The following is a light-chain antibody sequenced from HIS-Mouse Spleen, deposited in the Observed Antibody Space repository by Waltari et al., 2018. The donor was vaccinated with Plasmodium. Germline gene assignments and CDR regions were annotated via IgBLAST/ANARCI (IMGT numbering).Light chain of an antibody. V-gene: IGKV3-20*01. CDR3: QKYGSSPRT. CDR1: QSVSSSY. Sequence: EIVLTQSPGPLSLSPGARATLSCRASQSVSSSYLAWYQQQPGQAPRRLIYGASSRDTGIPARFSGSGFGTDFTLNISRLEPEDIGVYYCQKYGSSPRTFGQGTKVEIK. J-gene: IGKJ1*01. CDR2: GAS.